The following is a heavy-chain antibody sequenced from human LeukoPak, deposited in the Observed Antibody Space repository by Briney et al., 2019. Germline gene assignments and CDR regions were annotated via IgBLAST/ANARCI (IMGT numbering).Heavy chain of an antibody. V-gene: IGHV5-51*01. CDR3: ARELGYCSSTSCFQTTFDI. D-gene: IGHD2-2*01. J-gene: IGHJ3*02. Sequence: GESLKISCKGSGYSFTSYWIGWVRQMPGKGLEWMGIIYPGDSDPRYSPSFQGQVTISADKSISTAYLQWSSLKASDTAMYYCARELGYCSSTSCFQTTFDIWGQGTMVTVSS. CDR1: GYSFTSYW. CDR2: IYPGDSDP.